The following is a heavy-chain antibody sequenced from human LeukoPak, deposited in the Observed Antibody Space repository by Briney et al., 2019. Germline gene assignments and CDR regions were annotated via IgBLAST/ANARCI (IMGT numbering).Heavy chain of an antibody. V-gene: IGHV4-34*01. Sequence: SETLSLTCAVYGGSFSGYYWSWIRQPPGKGLEWIGEINHSGSTNYNPSLKSRVTISVDTSKNQFSLKLSSVTAADTAVYYCARAPVFWSGYAYYYGMDVWGQGTTVTVSS. J-gene: IGHJ6*02. D-gene: IGHD3-3*01. CDR1: GGSFSGYY. CDR3: ARAPVFWSGYAYYYGMDV. CDR2: INHSGST.